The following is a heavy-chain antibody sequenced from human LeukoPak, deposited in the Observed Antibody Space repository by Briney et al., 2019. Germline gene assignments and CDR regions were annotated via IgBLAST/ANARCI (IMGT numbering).Heavy chain of an antibody. CDR2: IYHSGST. Sequence: SETLSLTCSVSGYSISSGYYWGWIRQPPGKGLEWIGSIYHSGSTYYNTSLKSRVTISVDTSKNQFSLKLNSVTAADTAVYYCATGWSGYYWTTWGQGTLVAVSS. J-gene: IGHJ5*02. V-gene: IGHV4-38-2*02. CDR3: ATGWSGYYWTT. D-gene: IGHD3-3*01. CDR1: GYSISSGYY.